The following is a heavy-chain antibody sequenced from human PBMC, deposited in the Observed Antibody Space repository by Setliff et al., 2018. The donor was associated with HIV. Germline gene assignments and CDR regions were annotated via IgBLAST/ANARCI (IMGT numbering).Heavy chain of an antibody. Sequence: PGGSLRLSCAASGFTFSDYYMSWIRQAPGKGLEWVACISGSGSTIYYADSVNGRFTISRDNARNSLYLQMGSLRVDDTAIYYCAKGFNWGSYYFDYWGQGTLVTVSS. D-gene: IGHD7-27*01. CDR3: AKGFNWGSYYFDY. CDR1: GFTFSDYY. CDR2: ISGSGSTI. J-gene: IGHJ4*02. V-gene: IGHV3-11*01.